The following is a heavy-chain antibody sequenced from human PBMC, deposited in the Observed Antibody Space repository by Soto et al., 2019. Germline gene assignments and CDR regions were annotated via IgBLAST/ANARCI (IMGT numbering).Heavy chain of an antibody. Sequence: GXPVKVSCKASGYPFTSYGIIWVRQAPGQGLEWMGWISAYNGNTNYAQKLQGRVTMTTDTSTSTAYMELRSLRSDDTAVYYCARVRDLYSNYDGMDVWGQGTTVTVSS. CDR1: GYPFTSYG. J-gene: IGHJ6*02. CDR2: ISAYNGNT. CDR3: ARVRDLYSNYDGMDV. D-gene: IGHD4-4*01. V-gene: IGHV1-18*04.